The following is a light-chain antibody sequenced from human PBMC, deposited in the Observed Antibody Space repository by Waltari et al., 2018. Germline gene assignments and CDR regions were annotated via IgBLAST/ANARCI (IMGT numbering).Light chain of an antibody. CDR3: QQYYSTPPT. CDR1: QSVLYSSNNKKY. Sequence: DIVMTQSPDSLAVSLGERVTINCKSSQSVLYSSNNKKYLAWYQQKPGQPPKLLIYWASTRESGVPDRFSGSGSGTDFTLTISSLQAEDVAVYYCQQYYSTPPTFGQGTKVEIK. V-gene: IGKV4-1*01. CDR2: WAS. J-gene: IGKJ1*01.